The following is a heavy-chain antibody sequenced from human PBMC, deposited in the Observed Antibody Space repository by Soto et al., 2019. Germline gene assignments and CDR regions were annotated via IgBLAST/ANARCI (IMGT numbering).Heavy chain of an antibody. CDR3: ARVERRRIAAAETHNWFDP. CDR2: INAGNGNT. Sequence: ASVKVSCKASGYTFTSYAMHWVRQAPGQRLEWMGWINAGNGNTGYAQKFQGRVTMTRNTSISTAYMELSSLRSEDTAVYYCARVERRRIAAAETHNWFDPWGQGTLVTVSS. J-gene: IGHJ5*02. CDR1: GYTFTSYA. D-gene: IGHD6-13*01. V-gene: IGHV1-3*01.